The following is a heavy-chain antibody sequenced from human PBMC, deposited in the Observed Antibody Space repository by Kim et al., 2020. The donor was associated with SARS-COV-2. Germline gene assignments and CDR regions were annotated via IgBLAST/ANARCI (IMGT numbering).Heavy chain of an antibody. CDR3: AKGVRRWELLHDAFDI. CDR1: GFTFSSYA. CDR2: ISGSGGST. V-gene: IGHV3-23*01. D-gene: IGHD1-26*01. Sequence: GGSLRLSCAASGFTFSSYAMSWVRQAPGKGLEWVSAISGSGGSTYYADSVKGRFTISRDNSKNTLYLQMNSLRAEDTAVYYCAKGVRRWELLHDAFDIWGQGTMVTVSS. J-gene: IGHJ3*02.